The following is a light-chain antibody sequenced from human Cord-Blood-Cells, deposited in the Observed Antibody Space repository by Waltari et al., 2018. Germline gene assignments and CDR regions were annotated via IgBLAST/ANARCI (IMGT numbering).Light chain of an antibody. CDR2: DAS. CDR3: QQRSNCLFT. J-gene: IGKJ3*01. Sequence: EIVLTQSPATLSLSPGERATLSCRASQRVSSYLAWYQQKPGQAPRLLIYDASNRATGIPARFSGSGSGTDFTLTISSLEPEDFAVYYCQQRSNCLFT. CDR1: QRVSSY. V-gene: IGKV3-11*01.